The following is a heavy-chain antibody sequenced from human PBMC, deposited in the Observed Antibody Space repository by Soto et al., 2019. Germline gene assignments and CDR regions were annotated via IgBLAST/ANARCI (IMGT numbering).Heavy chain of an antibody. CDR1: GFTFSSYW. Sequence: GSLRLSCAASGFTFSSYWMSWVRQAPGKGLEWVANIKQDGSEKYYVDSVKGRFTISRDNAKNSLYLQMNSLRAEDTAVYYCAKEPCSSGYYDDYWGQGTLVTVSS. D-gene: IGHD3-22*01. CDR2: IKQDGSEK. V-gene: IGHV3-7*01. CDR3: AKEPCSSGYYDDY. J-gene: IGHJ4*02.